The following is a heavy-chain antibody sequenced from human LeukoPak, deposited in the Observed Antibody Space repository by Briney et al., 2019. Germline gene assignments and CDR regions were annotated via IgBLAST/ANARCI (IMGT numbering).Heavy chain of an antibody. CDR3: AKDVGKWESLHFFDY. CDR1: GFTLSTNA. Sequence: GGSLRLSCLTSGFTLSTNAMSWVRQAPGKGLEWISGISGSGASTYYANSVKGRFTISRDDSRNTLYLQMNSLRGDDTAVYYCAKDVGKWESLHFFDYWGQGTLVTVSS. D-gene: IGHD1-26*01. V-gene: IGHV3-23*01. J-gene: IGHJ4*02. CDR2: ISGSGAST.